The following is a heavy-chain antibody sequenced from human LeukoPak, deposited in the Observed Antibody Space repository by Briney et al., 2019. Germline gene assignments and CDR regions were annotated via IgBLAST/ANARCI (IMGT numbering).Heavy chain of an antibody. Sequence: GASVKVSCKASGYTFTSYYMHWVRQAPGQGLEWMGIINPSGGSTSYAQNFQGRVTMTRDTSISTAYMELSRLRSDDTAVYYCASDIVVVPTERYSSSENDYWGQGTLVTVSS. CDR1: GYTFTSYY. CDR2: INPSGGST. D-gene: IGHD2-2*01. J-gene: IGHJ4*02. V-gene: IGHV1-46*01. CDR3: ASDIVVVPTERYSSSENDY.